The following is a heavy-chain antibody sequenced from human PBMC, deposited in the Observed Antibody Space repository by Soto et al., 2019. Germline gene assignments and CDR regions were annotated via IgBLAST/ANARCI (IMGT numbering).Heavy chain of an antibody. Sequence: LSLTCTVSGGSISSSSYYWGWIRQPPGKGLEWIGSIYYSGSTYYNPSLKSRVTISVDTSKNQFSLKLSSVTAAETAVYYCARQLSSIAARYFYYSYGMDVWGQGTTVTVSS. J-gene: IGHJ6*02. V-gene: IGHV4-39*01. D-gene: IGHD6-6*01. CDR3: ARQLSSIAARYFYYSYGMDV. CDR1: GGSISSSSYY. CDR2: IYYSGST.